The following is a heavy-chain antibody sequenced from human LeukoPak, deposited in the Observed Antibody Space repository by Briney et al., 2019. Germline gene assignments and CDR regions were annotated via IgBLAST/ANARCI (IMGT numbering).Heavy chain of an antibody. Sequence: GGSLRLSCAASGFTFDDYAMHWVRQAPGKGLEWVSGISWNSGSIGYADSVKGRFTISRDNAKNSLYLQMNSLRAEDMALYYCAKDGSLKTYYDILTGYFDYWGQGTLVTVSS. V-gene: IGHV3-9*03. D-gene: IGHD3-9*01. J-gene: IGHJ4*02. CDR1: GFTFDDYA. CDR3: AKDGSLKTYYDILTGYFDY. CDR2: ISWNSGSI.